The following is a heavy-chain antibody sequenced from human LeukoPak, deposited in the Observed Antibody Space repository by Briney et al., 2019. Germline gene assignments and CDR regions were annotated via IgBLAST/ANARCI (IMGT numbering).Heavy chain of an antibody. Sequence: PGGSLRLSCAASGFTFSSCAMSWVRQAPGKGLEWVSAISGSGGSTYYADSVKGRFTISRDNSKNTLYLQMNSLRAEDTAVYYCAKTGTPWYCFDYWGQGTLVTVSS. D-gene: IGHD6-13*01. CDR3: AKTGTPWYCFDY. CDR1: GFTFSSCA. V-gene: IGHV3-23*01. J-gene: IGHJ4*02. CDR2: ISGSGGST.